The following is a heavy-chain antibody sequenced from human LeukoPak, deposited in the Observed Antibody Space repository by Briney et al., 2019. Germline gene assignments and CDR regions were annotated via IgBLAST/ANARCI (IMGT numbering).Heavy chain of an antibody. CDR3: TTPVYYYDSSGYYSY. V-gene: IGHV3-15*01. Sequence: PGGSLRLSCAASGFTFSNAWMSWVRQAPGKGLEWVGRIKSKTDGGTTDYAAPVKGRFTISRDDSKNTLYLQMNSLKTEDTAVYYCTTPVYYYDSSGYYSYWGQGTLVTVSS. J-gene: IGHJ4*02. D-gene: IGHD3-22*01. CDR2: IKSKTDGGTT. CDR1: GFTFSNAW.